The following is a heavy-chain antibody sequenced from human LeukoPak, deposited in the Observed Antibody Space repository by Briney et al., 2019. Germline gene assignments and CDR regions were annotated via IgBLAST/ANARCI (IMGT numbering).Heavy chain of an antibody. CDR1: GGSFSGYY. V-gene: IGHV4-34*01. D-gene: IGHD2/OR15-2a*01. CDR3: ARSTVYFDAFDI. CDR2: INHSGST. J-gene: IGHJ3*02. Sequence: SETLSLTRAVYGGSFSGYYWSWIRQPPGKGLEWIGEINHSGSTNYNPSLKSRVTISVDTSKNQFSLKLSSVTAADTAVYYCARSTVYFDAFDIWGQGTMVTVSS.